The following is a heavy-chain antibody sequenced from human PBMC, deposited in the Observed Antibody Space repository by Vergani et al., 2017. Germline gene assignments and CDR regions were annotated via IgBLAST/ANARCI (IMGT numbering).Heavy chain of an antibody. D-gene: IGHD1-26*01. Sequence: QVQLVQSGAEVKKPGASVKVSCKASGYTFTGYYMHWVRQAPGQGLEWMGWINPNSGGTNYAQKFQGRVTMTRDTSISTAYMELSRLRSDDTAVYYCARTKEQWEPRPDAFDIWGQGTMVTVSS. CDR3: ARTKEQWEPRPDAFDI. V-gene: IGHV1-2*02. CDR2: INPNSGGT. J-gene: IGHJ3*02. CDR1: GYTFTGYY.